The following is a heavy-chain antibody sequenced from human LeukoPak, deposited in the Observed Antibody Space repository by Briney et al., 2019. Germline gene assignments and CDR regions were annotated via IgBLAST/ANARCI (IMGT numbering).Heavy chain of an antibody. CDR2: ISSSSSYI. CDR1: GFTFSRYG. D-gene: IGHD6-13*01. Sequence: GGSLRLSCAASGFTFSRYGMNWVGQAPGKGLEWVSSISSSSSYIYYADSVKGRFTISRDNAKNSLYLQMNSLRAEDTAVYYCARAPTHSSRWYASWDYYMDVWGKGTTVTVSS. J-gene: IGHJ6*03. CDR3: ARAPTHSSRWYASWDYYMDV. V-gene: IGHV3-21*01.